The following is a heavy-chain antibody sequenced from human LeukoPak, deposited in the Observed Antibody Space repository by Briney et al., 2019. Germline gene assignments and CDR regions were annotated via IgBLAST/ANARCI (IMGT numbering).Heavy chain of an antibody. V-gene: IGHV4-4*09. CDR2: IHPSGNT. J-gene: IGHJ5*02. CDR1: GGSNNSYY. Sequence: SETLSLTCTVSGGSNNSYYWSWIRQPPGKGLEWIGYIHPSGNTSYSPSLKSRVTISIDTSRNQFSLKLSSVTAADAAVYYCARKAPKKGWSDPWGQGTLVTVSS. CDR3: ARKAPKKGWSDP.